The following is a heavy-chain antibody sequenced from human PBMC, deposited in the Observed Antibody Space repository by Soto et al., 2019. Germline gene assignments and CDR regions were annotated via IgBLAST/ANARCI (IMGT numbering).Heavy chain of an antibody. CDR1: GGSISSGDYS. D-gene: IGHD3-3*01. CDR2: IYNSGIT. CDR3: ARGVTVFGLVSRFWFDP. Sequence: PWETLSLTCTVSGGSISSGDYSWSWVRKSPGKGLERIGHIYNSGITYYNPSLKSRVVISIETTRNKFSLRLNSLTAADRAVYFCARGVTVFGLVSRFWFDPWGQATVVTVSS. J-gene: IGHJ5*02. V-gene: IGHV4-30-4*01.